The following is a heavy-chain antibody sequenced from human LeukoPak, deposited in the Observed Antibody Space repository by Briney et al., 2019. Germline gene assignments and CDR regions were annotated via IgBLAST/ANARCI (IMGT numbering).Heavy chain of an antibody. CDR2: INPNSGGT. CDR1: GYTFTSYG. Sequence: ASVKVSCKASGYTFTSYGISWVRQAPGQGLEWMGWINPNSGGTNYAQKFQGRVTMTRDTSISTAYMELSRLRSDDTAVYYCARVQSGAVVDYWGQGTLVTVSS. V-gene: IGHV1-2*02. CDR3: ARVQSGAVVDY. J-gene: IGHJ4*02. D-gene: IGHD3-10*01.